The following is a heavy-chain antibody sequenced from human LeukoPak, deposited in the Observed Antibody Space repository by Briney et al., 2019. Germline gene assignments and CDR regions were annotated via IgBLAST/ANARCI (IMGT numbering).Heavy chain of an antibody. CDR2: ISSNGGST. Sequence: GGSLRLSCAASGFTFSTYAMNWVRQAPGKGLEYVSAISSNGGSTHYAKSVKGRFTISRDNSKNTLYLQMGSLRAEDMAVYYCAGSGGSYDYWGQGTLATVSS. J-gene: IGHJ4*02. CDR1: GFTFSTYA. CDR3: AGSGGSYDY. V-gene: IGHV3-64*01. D-gene: IGHD1-26*01.